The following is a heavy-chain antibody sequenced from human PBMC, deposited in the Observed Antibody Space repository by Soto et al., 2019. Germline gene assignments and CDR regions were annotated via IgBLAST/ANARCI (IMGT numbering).Heavy chain of an antibody. Sequence: EVQLLESGGGLVQPGGSLRLSCAASGFTFSNYAMSWVRQAPGKGLEWVSGISVSGDRTYYAESMKGRFTISRDSSKNTLYLQMNSLRAEDTAVYYCAKALSQNCAGTSCPYGMDVWGQGTTVTVSS. D-gene: IGHD2-15*01. CDR1: GFTFSNYA. CDR3: AKALSQNCAGTSCPYGMDV. V-gene: IGHV3-23*01. CDR2: ISVSGDRT. J-gene: IGHJ6*02.